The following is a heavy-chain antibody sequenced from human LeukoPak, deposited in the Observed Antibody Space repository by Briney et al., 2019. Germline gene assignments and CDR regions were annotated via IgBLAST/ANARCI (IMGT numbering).Heavy chain of an antibody. J-gene: IGHJ4*02. Sequence: QSGGSLRLSCAASGFTFDDYAMHWVRQAPGKGLEWVSGISWNSGSIGYADSVKGRFTISRDNAKNSLYLQMNSLRAEDTALYYCAKDLYSSSSGVDCWGQGTLVTVSS. CDR3: AKDLYSSSSGVDC. CDR1: GFTFDDYA. V-gene: IGHV3-9*01. CDR2: ISWNSGSI. D-gene: IGHD6-6*01.